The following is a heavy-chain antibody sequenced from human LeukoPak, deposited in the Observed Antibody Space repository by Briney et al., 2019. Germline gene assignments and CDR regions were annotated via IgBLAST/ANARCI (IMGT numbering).Heavy chain of an antibody. CDR1: GYTFSNSD. Sequence: ASVKVSCKASGYTFSNSDINWVRQATGQGPEWMGWMKPNSGNTGYAQKFQGRVTMTRNTSISTAYMELSSLRSEDTAVYYCARGSTTVTTFDSWGQGTLVTVSS. D-gene: IGHD4-17*01. CDR2: MKPNSGNT. V-gene: IGHV1-8*01. J-gene: IGHJ4*02. CDR3: ARGSTTVTTFDS.